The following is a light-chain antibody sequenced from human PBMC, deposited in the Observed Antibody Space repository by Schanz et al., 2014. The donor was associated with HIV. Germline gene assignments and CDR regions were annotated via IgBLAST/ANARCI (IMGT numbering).Light chain of an antibody. V-gene: IGKV3-20*01. CDR2: GVS. J-gene: IGKJ3*01. CDR3: HLYGRS. Sequence: EIVLTQSPVILSLSPGERASLSCRASQSVSTNSLGWYQQKRGQVPRLLIYGVSIRATGSPDRFSGSGSGTDFTLTISRLEPEDFAVYYCHLYGRSFGPGTKVDIK. CDR1: QSVSTNS.